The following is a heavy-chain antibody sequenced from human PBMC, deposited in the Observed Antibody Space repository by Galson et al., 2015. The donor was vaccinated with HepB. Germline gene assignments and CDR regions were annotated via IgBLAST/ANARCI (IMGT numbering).Heavy chain of an antibody. V-gene: IGHV3-30-3*01. CDR1: GFTFNTYA. J-gene: IGHJ4*02. CDR3: ARDLVHDSRGGY. CDR2: ISYDGSNK. Sequence: SLRLSCAASGFTFNTYAMHWVRQAPGKGLEWVAAISYDGSNKYYGDSVKGRFTISRDNPKNTLYLQMNSLRAEDTAVYYCARDLVHDSRGGYWGQGTLVTVSS. D-gene: IGHD3-22*01.